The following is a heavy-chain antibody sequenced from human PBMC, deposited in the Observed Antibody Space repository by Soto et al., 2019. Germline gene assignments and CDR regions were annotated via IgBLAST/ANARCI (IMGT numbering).Heavy chain of an antibody. CDR1: GFTFSNYY. J-gene: IGHJ3*02. V-gene: IGHV3-7*01. Sequence: GGSLRLSCAASGFTFSNYYMGWVRQAPGKGLEWVANIKQDGGEKYYVDSVKGRFTISRDNAENSLYLQMSSLRAEDTAIYYCARDLGWLPSGDVDFDIWGQGTMVTVSS. D-gene: IGHD3-3*01. CDR3: ARDLGWLPSGDVDFDI. CDR2: IKQDGGEK.